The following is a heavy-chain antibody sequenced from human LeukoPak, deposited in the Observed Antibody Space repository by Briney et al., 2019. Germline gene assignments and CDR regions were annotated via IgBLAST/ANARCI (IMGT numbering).Heavy chain of an antibody. CDR2: IYKDGST. D-gene: IGHD5-12*01. Sequence: GGSMRLSCAASGFTVSRNYMSWVRQAPGKGLEWFSVIYKDGSTYYADSVKGRVTISRDNSKNTVYLQMNSLRVEDTAVYYCARVVEGVATRLRYNWFDPWGQGTLVTVSS. V-gene: IGHV3-66*01. CDR1: GFTVSRNY. CDR3: ARVVEGVATRLRYNWFDP. J-gene: IGHJ5*02.